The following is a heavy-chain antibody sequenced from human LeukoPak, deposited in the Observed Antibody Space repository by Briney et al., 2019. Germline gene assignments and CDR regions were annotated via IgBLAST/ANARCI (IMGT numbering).Heavy chain of an antibody. J-gene: IGHJ4*02. CDR2: INHSGST. D-gene: IGHD2-21*02. Sequence: SETLSLTCAVYGGSFSPYYWSWTRQPPGKGLEWIGEINHSGSTNYNPSLKSRVTISVDTSKNQFSLRLSSVTAADTAVYYCARGGFYCGGDCYVDYWGQGTLVTVSS. CDR3: ARGGFYCGGDCYVDY. V-gene: IGHV4-34*01. CDR1: GGSFSPYY.